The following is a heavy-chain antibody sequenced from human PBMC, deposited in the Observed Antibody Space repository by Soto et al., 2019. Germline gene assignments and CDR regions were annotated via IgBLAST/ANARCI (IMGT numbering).Heavy chain of an antibody. Sequence: SLRLSCAASGFTFSSYGMHWVRQAPGKGLVWVAVISYDGSNKYYADSVKGRFTISRDNSKNTLYLQMNSLRAEDTAVYYCAKEVYDYVWGSSDFDYWGQGTLVTVSS. CDR2: ISYDGSNK. CDR3: AKEVYDYVWGSSDFDY. D-gene: IGHD3-16*01. V-gene: IGHV3-30*18. J-gene: IGHJ4*02. CDR1: GFTFSSYG.